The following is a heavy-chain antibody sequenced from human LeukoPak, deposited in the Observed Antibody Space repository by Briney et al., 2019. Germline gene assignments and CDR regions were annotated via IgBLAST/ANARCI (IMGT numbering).Heavy chain of an antibody. D-gene: IGHD4-23*01. V-gene: IGHV3-11*04. J-gene: IGHJ3*01. CDR3: AGSYYGGNPV. CDR2: ISSSGSTI. CDR1: GFTFSDYY. Sequence: GGSLRLSCAASGFTFSDYYMSWILQAPGKGLEGVSYISSSGSTIYYADSVKGRFTISGDTAKNSLYLQLSSLRAEDTAVYYCAGSYYGGNPVWGQGTMVTVSS.